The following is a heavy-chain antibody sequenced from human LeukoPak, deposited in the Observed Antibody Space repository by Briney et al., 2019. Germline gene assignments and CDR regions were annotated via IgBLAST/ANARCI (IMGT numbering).Heavy chain of an antibody. V-gene: IGHV4-34*01. D-gene: IGHD3-3*01. J-gene: IGHJ4*02. CDR3: ARRITIFGVVKGYDY. CDR2: INHSGST. CDR1: GGSFSGYY. Sequence: SETLSLTCAVYGGSFSGYYWSWIRQPPGKGLEWIGEINHSGSTNYNPSLKSRVTISVDTSKNQFSLKLSSVTAADTAVYYCARRITIFGVVKGYDYWGQGTLVSVS.